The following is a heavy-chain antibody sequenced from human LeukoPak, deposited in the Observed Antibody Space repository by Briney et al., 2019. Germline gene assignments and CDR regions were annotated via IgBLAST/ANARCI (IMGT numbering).Heavy chain of an antibody. CDR2: IYHSGSS. CDR1: GYSISSGYY. V-gene: IGHV4-38-2*02. CDR3: ARNVVPAAKSGTDY. D-gene: IGHD2-2*01. J-gene: IGHJ4*02. Sequence: SETLSLTCTVSGYSISSGYYWSWIRQPPGKGLEWIGSIYHSGSSYYNPSLKSRVTISVDTSKNQFSLKLSSVTAADTAVYYCARNVVPAAKSGTDYWGQGTLVTVSS.